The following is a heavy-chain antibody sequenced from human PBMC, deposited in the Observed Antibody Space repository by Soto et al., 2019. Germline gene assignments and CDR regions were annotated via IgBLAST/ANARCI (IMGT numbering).Heavy chain of an antibody. V-gene: IGHV1-69*01. CDR2: IIPISGTA. J-gene: IGHJ6*02. CDR1: GGTFSSYA. CDR3: ARSQGSSTSLEIYYYYCYGMEV. D-gene: IGHD2-2*01. Sequence: QVQLVQSGAEVKKPGSSVKVSCKASGGTFSSYAISWVRQAPGQGLEWMGGIIPISGTANYAQKFQGRVTITADESTSTAYMVLSSLRSEETAVYYCARSQGSSTSLEIYYYYCYGMEVWGQGTTVTVSS.